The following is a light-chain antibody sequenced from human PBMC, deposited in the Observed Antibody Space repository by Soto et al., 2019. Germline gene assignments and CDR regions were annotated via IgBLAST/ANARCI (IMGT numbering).Light chain of an antibody. CDR3: TSYAGSNNFYV. Sequence: HCVLNRPPSATGAPGKAGTIFCTGKNGEVGIYNYVSWYQQHPGKASKLMIYEVSERPSGVPDRFSGSKSGNTASLTVSGLQAEDEADYYCTSYAGSNNFYVFGTG. V-gene: IGLV2-8*01. CDR1: NGEVGIYNY. J-gene: IGLJ1*01. CDR2: EVS.